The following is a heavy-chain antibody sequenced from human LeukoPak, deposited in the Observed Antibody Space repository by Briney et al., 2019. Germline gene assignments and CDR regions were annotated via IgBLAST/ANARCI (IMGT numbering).Heavy chain of an antibody. V-gene: IGHV3-23*01. CDR2: ISDSGGDT. Sequence: VGSLRLSCAASGFTFSSYAMSWVREAPGKGLEWVSAISDSGGDTYYADSVKGRFTISRDSAKNTLDLQMNSLRVEDTAVYYCATNWNLDQWGEGTLVTDSS. CDR1: GFTFSSYA. CDR3: ATNWNLDQ. D-gene: IGHD1-1*01. J-gene: IGHJ4*02.